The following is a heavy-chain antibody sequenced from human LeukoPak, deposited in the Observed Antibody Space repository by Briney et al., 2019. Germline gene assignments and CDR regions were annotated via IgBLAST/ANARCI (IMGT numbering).Heavy chain of an antibody. J-gene: IGHJ4*02. CDR2: ISGSGGST. Sequence: PGASLRLSCAASGFTFSSYAMSWVRQAPGKGLEWVSAISGSGGSTYYADSVKGRFTISRDNSKNTLYLQMNSLRAEDTAVYYCAKDHALSSGSFNYWGQGTLVTVSS. V-gene: IGHV3-23*01. D-gene: IGHD6-19*01. CDR1: GFTFSSYA. CDR3: AKDHALSSGSFNY.